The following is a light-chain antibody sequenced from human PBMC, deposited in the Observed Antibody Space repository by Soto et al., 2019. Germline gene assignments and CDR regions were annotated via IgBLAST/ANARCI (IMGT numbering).Light chain of an antibody. J-gene: IGKJ5*01. Sequence: EIVLTQSPATLSLSPGERATLSCGASQNVRSYLAWYQQKPGQAPRLLIYDVSNRATGIPARFSGSGSGTDFTLTISSHEPEDFAVYHCQQRSNWPITFGQGTRLEIK. V-gene: IGKV3-11*01. CDR2: DVS. CDR1: QNVRSY. CDR3: QQRSNWPIT.